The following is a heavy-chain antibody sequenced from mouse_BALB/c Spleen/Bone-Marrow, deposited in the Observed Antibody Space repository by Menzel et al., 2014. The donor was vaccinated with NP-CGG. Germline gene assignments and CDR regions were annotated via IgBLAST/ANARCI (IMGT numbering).Heavy chain of an antibody. CDR1: GYSITSDYA. CDR3: ARRGYYGSSLDY. J-gene: IGHJ2*01. D-gene: IGHD1-1*01. Sequence: VQLQQSGPGLVKPSQSLSLTCTVTGYSITSDYAWNWIRQFPGNKLEWMGYISYSGDTSYNPSLKSRISITRDTSKNQFFLQLNPVTTADTATYYCARRGYYGSSLDYWGQGTTLTVSS. V-gene: IGHV3-2*02. CDR2: ISYSGDT.